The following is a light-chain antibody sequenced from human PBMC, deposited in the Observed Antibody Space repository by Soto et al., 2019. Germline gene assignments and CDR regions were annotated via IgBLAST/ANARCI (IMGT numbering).Light chain of an antibody. CDR2: KAS. V-gene: IGKV1-5*03. CDR1: QSISSW. Sequence: DIQMTQSPSTLSASVGDRVTITCRASQSISSWLVWYQQKPGKAPKVLIYKASNLESGVPSRFSGSGSGTEFTLTISSLQPDDFATYYCQQYSGHWTVGQGTKVDIK. CDR3: QQYSGHWT. J-gene: IGKJ1*01.